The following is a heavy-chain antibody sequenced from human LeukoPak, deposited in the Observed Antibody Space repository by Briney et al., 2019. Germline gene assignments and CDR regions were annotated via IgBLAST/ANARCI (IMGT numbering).Heavy chain of an antibody. Sequence: GGSLRLSCAASGFTFSSYGMTWVRQAPGKGLEWVSSVSGSDDITYYGDSVKGRFTISRDNSKNTLYLQMNSLRAEDTAVYYCARVNNWKYPRLDYWGQGALVTVSS. V-gene: IGHV3-23*01. J-gene: IGHJ4*02. CDR2: VSGSDDIT. CDR3: ARVNNWKYPRLDY. D-gene: IGHD1-20*01. CDR1: GFTFSSYG.